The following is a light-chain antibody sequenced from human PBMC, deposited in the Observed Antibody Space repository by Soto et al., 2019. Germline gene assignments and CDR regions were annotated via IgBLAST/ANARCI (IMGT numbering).Light chain of an antibody. V-gene: IGLV3-21*02. CDR1: NIATKS. CDR2: DDS. CDR3: QVWDTPSHHWV. Sequence: SSELTQPPSLSVAPGQTATITCGGDNIATKSVHWYQQRPGQAPVLVVYDDSDRPSGIPDRFSGSNSENTATLTISRVEAGDEADFYCQVWDTPSHHWVFGGGTKVTVL. J-gene: IGLJ3*02.